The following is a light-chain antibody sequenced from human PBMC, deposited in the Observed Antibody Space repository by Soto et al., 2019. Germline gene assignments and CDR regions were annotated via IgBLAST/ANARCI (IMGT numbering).Light chain of an antibody. CDR1: QGISDS. Sequence: DIQMTQSPSRLSASVGDRVTITCRASQGISDSLNWYQQKTGTPPKLLNYAASTLQPGVSSRFSGSGSGTDFTLTVSSLQADDFATYFCQQGYDNPLTFGGGTKVDFK. V-gene: IGKV1-39*01. CDR3: QQGYDNPLT. J-gene: IGKJ4*01. CDR2: AAS.